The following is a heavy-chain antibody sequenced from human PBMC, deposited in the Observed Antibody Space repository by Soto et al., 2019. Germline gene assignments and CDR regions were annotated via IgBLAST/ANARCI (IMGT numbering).Heavy chain of an antibody. Sequence: SETLSLTCTVSGGSISGYYWSWIRQPPGKGLEWIGYIYCSGSTNYNPSLKSRLTISVDTSKNQFSLKLNSVTAADTAVYYCARDAPGSSWQDYWGQGTLVTVSS. CDR3: ARDAPGSSWQDY. D-gene: IGHD6-13*01. CDR2: IYCSGST. J-gene: IGHJ4*02. CDR1: GGSISGYY. V-gene: IGHV4-59*01.